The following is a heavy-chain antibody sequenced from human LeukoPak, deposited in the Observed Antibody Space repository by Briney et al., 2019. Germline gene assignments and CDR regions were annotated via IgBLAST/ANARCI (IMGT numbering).Heavy chain of an antibody. CDR1: GFTFSSYS. CDR3: ARDSSSWYVSEH. D-gene: IGHD6-13*01. Sequence: GGSLRLSCAASGFTFSSYSMNWVRQAPGKGLEWVSGINWNGGSTGYADSVRGRFTISRDNAKNSLYLQMNSLRAEDTALYYCARDSSSWYVSEHWGQGTLVTVSS. V-gene: IGHV3-20*04. J-gene: IGHJ1*01. CDR2: INWNGGST.